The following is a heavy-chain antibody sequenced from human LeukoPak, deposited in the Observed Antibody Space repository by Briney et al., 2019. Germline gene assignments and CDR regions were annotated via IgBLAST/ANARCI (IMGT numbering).Heavy chain of an antibody. CDR3: ARGLKSTTFDY. Sequence: PGGSLRLSCAASGFTLSSYWMSWVRQAPGKGLEWVANIKQDGSEKYYVDSVKGRFTISRDNAKNSLYLQMNSLRAEDMAVYYCARGLKSTTFDYWGQGTLVTVSS. V-gene: IGHV3-7*01. D-gene: IGHD1-1*01. J-gene: IGHJ4*02. CDR1: GFTLSSYW. CDR2: IKQDGSEK.